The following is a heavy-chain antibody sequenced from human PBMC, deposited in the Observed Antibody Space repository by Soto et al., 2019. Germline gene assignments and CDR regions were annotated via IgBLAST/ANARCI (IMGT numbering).Heavy chain of an antibody. CDR2: IAYDGSNK. J-gene: IGHJ6*02. CDR3: ARGDREDIAVVVGARPGEYGVDV. D-gene: IGHD2-15*01. CDR1: GFTFRSYA. V-gene: IGHV3-30-3*01. Sequence: QVQLVESGGGVVQPGRSLRLSCAASGFTFRSYAMHWVRQAPGKGLECVAVIAYDGSNKFYRDYVKGRFTISRDHSKNTLDLQINSLRYEDTAVYYCARGDREDIAVVVGARPGEYGVDVWGQGTTVTVSS.